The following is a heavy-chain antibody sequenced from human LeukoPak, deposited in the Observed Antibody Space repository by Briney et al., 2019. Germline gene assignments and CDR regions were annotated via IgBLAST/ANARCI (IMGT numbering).Heavy chain of an antibody. J-gene: IGHJ5*02. CDR2: ISYDGSNK. CDR3: ARDPGCSGGSCWNWFDP. D-gene: IGHD2-15*01. CDR1: GFTFSSYA. V-gene: IGHV3-30-3*01. Sequence: PGGSLRLSCAASGFTFSSYAMHWVRQAPGKGLEWVAVISYDGSNKYYADSVKGRFTISRDNSKNTLYLQMNSLRAEDTAVYYCARDPGCSGGSCWNWFDPWGQGTLVTVSS.